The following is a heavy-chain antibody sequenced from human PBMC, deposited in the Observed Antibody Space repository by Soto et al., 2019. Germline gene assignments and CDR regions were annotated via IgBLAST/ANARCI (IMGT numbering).Heavy chain of an antibody. CDR2: IYYSGST. CDR3: ASFGITGTPSYFYYMDV. J-gene: IGHJ6*03. D-gene: IGHD1-20*01. V-gene: IGHV4-39*01. Sequence: TSETLSLTCTVSGGSISSSSYYWGWIRQPPGKGLEWIGSIYYSGSTYYNPSLKSRVTISVDTSKNQFSQKLSSVTAADTAVYYCASFGITGTPSYFYYMDVWGKGTTVTVSS. CDR1: GGSISSSSYY.